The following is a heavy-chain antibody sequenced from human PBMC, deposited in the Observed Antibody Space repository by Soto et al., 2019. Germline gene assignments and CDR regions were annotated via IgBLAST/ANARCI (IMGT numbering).Heavy chain of an antibody. CDR2: ISWNSGSI. D-gene: IGHD5-18*01. Sequence: FVDLGMRWIRKTPGKGLEWVSGISWNSGSIGYADSVKGRFTISRDNAKNSLYLQMNSLRAEDTALYYCAKAVGSYGNFDYWGQGTLVTVSS. J-gene: IGHJ4*02. CDR1: FVDLG. CDR3: AKAVGSYGNFDY. V-gene: IGHV3-9*01.